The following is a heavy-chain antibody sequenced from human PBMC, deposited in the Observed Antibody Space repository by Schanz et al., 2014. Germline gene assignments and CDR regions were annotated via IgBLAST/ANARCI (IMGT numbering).Heavy chain of an antibody. J-gene: IGHJ4*02. D-gene: IGHD3-10*01. CDR1: TSIFNHAW. CDR2: IKSKTDGETT. V-gene: IGHV3-15*01. Sequence: EVQLLESGGGLVQPGGSLRLSCAASTSIFNHAWMSWVRQAPGKGLEWLGRIKSKTDGETTDYAAPVKGRFSISRDDSQSTLYLQMNSLKIEDTAVYYCAKYRGYYRVSGSYRELEYWGQGTLXTVSS. CDR3: AKYRGYYRVSGSYRELEY.